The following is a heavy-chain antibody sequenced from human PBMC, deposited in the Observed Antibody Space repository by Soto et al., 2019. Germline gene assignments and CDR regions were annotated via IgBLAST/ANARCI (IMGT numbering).Heavy chain of an antibody. Sequence: GEYLKISCKTSGYSFTTFWISWLRQMPGKGLEWMWRIDPSDSYANYSPSFQGHVTFSADKSRSTAYLQWSSLKASDTAMYFCARADFWSGPLDAFQIWGQGTMVNVSS. V-gene: IGHV5-10-1*01. D-gene: IGHD3-3*01. J-gene: IGHJ3*02. CDR1: GYSFTTFW. CDR3: ARADFWSGPLDAFQI. CDR2: IDPSDSYA.